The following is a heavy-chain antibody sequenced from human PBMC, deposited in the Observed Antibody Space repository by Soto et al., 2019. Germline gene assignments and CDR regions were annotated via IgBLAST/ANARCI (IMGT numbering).Heavy chain of an antibody. CDR3: ARAGYCGPGCYYYFDY. J-gene: IGHJ4*02. CDR1: GFTFGSFW. D-gene: IGHD2-21*02. V-gene: IGHV3-7*01. Sequence: EVQLVESGGGLVQPGGSLRLSCAASGFTFGSFWMTWVRQAPGKGLEWVANIKQDGSEKYYVDSVKGRFTISRDNAKNSLYLQMNSLRVEDTSVYYCARAGYCGPGCYYYFDYWGQGTLVTVSS. CDR2: IKQDGSEK.